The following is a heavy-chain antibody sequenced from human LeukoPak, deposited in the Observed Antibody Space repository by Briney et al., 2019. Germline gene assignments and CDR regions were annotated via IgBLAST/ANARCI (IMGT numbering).Heavy chain of an antibody. D-gene: IGHD3-10*01. Sequence: AGGSLRLSCAASGFTFSSYSMNWVRQAPGKGLEWVSSISSSSSYIYYADSVKGRFTISRDNAKNSLYLQMNSLRAEDTAVYYCARGPSEGTFDIWGQGTMVTVSS. J-gene: IGHJ3*02. V-gene: IGHV3-21*01. CDR3: ARGPSEGTFDI. CDR1: GFTFSSYS. CDR2: ISSSSSYI.